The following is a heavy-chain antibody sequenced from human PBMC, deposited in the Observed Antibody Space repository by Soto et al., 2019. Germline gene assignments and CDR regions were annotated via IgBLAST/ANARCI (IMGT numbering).Heavy chain of an antibody. CDR2: IRSKPNSYAT. D-gene: IGHD2-21*02. J-gene: IGHJ4*02. CDR1: GFNFIGFG. V-gene: IGHV3-73*01. Sequence: PGRLIRVPSAAAGFNFIGFGVRRVRQASGTGLEWVGRIRSKPNSYATAYTALVEGRFTISRDDSRNTAYLQMTALKTDDTAVYYCTRHEGDSSLPFDYWGQGTLVTVSS. CDR3: TRHEGDSSLPFDY.